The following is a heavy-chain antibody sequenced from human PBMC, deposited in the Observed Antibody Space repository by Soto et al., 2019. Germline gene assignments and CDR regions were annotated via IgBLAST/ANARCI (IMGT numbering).Heavy chain of an antibody. D-gene: IGHD5-18*01. Sequence: PGESLKISCAASVFTFSSYAMSWVRQAPGKGLEWVSAISGSGGSTYYADSVKGRFTISRDNSKNTLYLQMNSLRAEDTAVYYCASPPAMYYYYGMDVWGQGTAVTVSS. V-gene: IGHV3-23*01. CDR1: VFTFSSYA. CDR2: ISGSGGST. CDR3: ASPPAMYYYYGMDV. J-gene: IGHJ6*02.